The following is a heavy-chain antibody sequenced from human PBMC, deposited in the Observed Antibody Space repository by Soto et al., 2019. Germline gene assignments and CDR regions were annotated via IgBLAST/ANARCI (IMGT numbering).Heavy chain of an antibody. CDR3: ARHPSGGSGWDFDY. CDR2: ISSSSSYT. J-gene: IGHJ4*02. Sequence: QVQLVESGGGLVKPGGSLRLSCAASGFTFSDYYMSWIRQAPGKGLEWVSYISSSSSYTNYADSVKGRFTISRDNAKNSLYLKMNSLRAEDTAVYYCARHPSGGSGWDFDYWGQGTLVTVSS. V-gene: IGHV3-11*05. D-gene: IGHD6-19*01. CDR1: GFTFSDYY.